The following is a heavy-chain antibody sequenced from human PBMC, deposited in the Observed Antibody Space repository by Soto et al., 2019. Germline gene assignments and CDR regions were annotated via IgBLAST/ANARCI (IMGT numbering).Heavy chain of an antibody. J-gene: IGHJ6*03. Sequence: SSETLSLTCAVYGGSFSGYYWSWIRQPPGKGLEWIGEINHSGSTNYNPSLKSRVTISVDTSKNQFSLKLSSVTAADTAVYYCGSALGYYYMDVWGKGTTVTVSS. CDR1: GGSFSGYY. CDR3: GSALGYYYMDV. CDR2: INHSGST. V-gene: IGHV4-34*01.